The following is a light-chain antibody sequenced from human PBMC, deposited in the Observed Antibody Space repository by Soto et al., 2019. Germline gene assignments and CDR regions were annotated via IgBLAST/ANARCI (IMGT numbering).Light chain of an antibody. CDR3: QQADTFPLT. CDR1: RDIGIC. V-gene: IGKV1-12*01. J-gene: IGKJ1*01. CDR2: GAS. Sequence: DIQITKSQSSGPESVGDRAPIPCGASRDIGICLAWYQQKPGKAPNVLIYGASSLQSGVPSRFSGSGSGTHFNFTISSLQPEDFATYYCQQADTFPLTFGRGTKVEIQ.